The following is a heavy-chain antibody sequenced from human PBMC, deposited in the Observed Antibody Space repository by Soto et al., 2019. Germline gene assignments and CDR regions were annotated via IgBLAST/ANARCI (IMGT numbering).Heavy chain of an antibody. CDR1: GGSINSGSYY. CDR2: IYNSGST. CDR3: ARTRPTYDYFWGSYRYTGPFDY. Sequence: SETLSLTCTVSGGSINSGSYYWGWIRQPPGKGLEWIGSIYNSGSTFYNPSLKSRVTISVDTSKNQYSLSLSSVTAADTAVYHCARTRPTYDYFWGSYRYTGPFDYWGQGTLVTVS. J-gene: IGHJ4*02. V-gene: IGHV4-39*01. D-gene: IGHD3-16*02.